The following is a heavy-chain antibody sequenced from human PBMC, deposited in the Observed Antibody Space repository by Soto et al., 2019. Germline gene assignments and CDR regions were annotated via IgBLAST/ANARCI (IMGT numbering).Heavy chain of an antibody. CDR1: GGPFNGFY. J-gene: IGHJ6*02. Sequence: QVQLQQWGAGLLKPSETLSLTCGVYGGPFNGFYLSWVRQPPGKGLEWIGEINDRESNYIPSIKSRLSISTDASKKQFSLKLTSVTAADTAVYYCARLRWLNPPTRPEHYFYGMDVWGQVTSVIVSS. D-gene: IGHD5-12*01. CDR2: INDRES. V-gene: IGHV4-34*01. CDR3: ARLRWLNPPTRPEHYFYGMDV.